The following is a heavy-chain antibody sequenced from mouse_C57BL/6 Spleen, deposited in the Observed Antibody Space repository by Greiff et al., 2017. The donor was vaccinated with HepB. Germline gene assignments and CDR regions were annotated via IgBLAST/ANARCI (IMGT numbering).Heavy chain of an antibody. D-gene: IGHD1-1*01. CDR3: ARPYGSSYDAMDY. J-gene: IGHJ4*01. Sequence: QVQLKQSGAELAKPGASVKLSCKASGYTFTSYWMHWVKQRPGQGLEWIGYINPSSGYTKYNQKFKDKATLTADKSSSTAYMQLSSLTYEDSAVYYCARPYGSSYDAMDYWGQGTSVTVSS. CDR1: GYTFTSYW. V-gene: IGHV1-7*01. CDR2: INPSSGYT.